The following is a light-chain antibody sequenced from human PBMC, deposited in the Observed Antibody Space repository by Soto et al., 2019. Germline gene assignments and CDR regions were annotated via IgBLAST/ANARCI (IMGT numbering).Light chain of an antibody. CDR3: GSYTTSSNYV. CDR1: ISDVGSYNY. Sequence: QSVLTQPASVSGSPVQSITISCTGTISDVGSYNYVSWYQQYPGKAPKLMIYDVSTRPSGVSDRLSGSKSGNTASLSISGLRAEYEADYYCGSYTTSSNYVFGPGTKVTVL. J-gene: IGLJ1*01. CDR2: DVS. V-gene: IGLV2-14*03.